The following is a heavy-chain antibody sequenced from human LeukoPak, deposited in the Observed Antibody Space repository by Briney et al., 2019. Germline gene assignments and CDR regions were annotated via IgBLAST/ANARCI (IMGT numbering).Heavy chain of an antibody. CDR2: IYSGGST. V-gene: IGHV3-66*01. CDR3: ARDRSTNSYAEYFFDY. Sequence: GGSLRLSCAASGFTVSNNYMSWVRQAPGRGLEWVSVIYSGGSTYYADSVKGRFTISRDNAKNSLFLQMNSLRAEDTALYYCARDRSTNSYAEYFFDYWGQGTLVTVSS. CDR1: GFTVSNNY. D-gene: IGHD5-18*01. J-gene: IGHJ4*02.